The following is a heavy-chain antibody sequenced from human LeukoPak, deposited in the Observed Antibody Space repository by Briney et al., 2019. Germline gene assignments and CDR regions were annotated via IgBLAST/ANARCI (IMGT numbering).Heavy chain of an antibody. J-gene: IGHJ4*02. CDR1: GFTFSNDW. CDR3: ARDHAYRADY. V-gene: IGHV3-7*01. CDR2: INQDESKK. Sequence: GGSLRLSCAASGFTFSNDWMCWVRQAPGKGLEWVANINQDESKKYYADSVKGRFTISRDNAENSLYLQMSSPTAEDTAIYYCARDHAYRADYWGQGTLVTVSS. D-gene: IGHD2-2*01.